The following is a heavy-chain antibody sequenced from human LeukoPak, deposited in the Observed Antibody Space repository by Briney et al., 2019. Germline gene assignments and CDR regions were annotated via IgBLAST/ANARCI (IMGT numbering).Heavy chain of an antibody. Sequence: GGSLRLSCAASGFTFSSYGMHWVRQAPGKGLEWVSYIRTSGSLISYADSVKGRFTISRDDARNSLYLQMDSLRAEDTAVYYCAREGSLGWGQGTMVTVSS. CDR2: IRTSGSLI. D-gene: IGHD3-10*01. J-gene: IGHJ3*01. V-gene: IGHV3-48*04. CDR1: GFTFSSYG. CDR3: AREGSLG.